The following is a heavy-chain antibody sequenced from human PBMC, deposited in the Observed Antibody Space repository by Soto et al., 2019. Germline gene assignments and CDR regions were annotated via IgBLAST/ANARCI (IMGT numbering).Heavy chain of an antibody. D-gene: IGHD3-10*01. J-gene: IGHJ6*02. V-gene: IGHV3-48*01. CDR2: ISSSSSTI. Sequence: PGGSLRLSCAGSGFTLSDHYIDWVRQAPGKGLEWVSYISSSSSTIYYADSVKGRFTISRDNAKNSLYLQMNSLRAEDTAVYYCARDRNVMVPGSYLYYGMDVWGRGTTVTVSS. CDR3: ARDRNVMVPGSYLYYGMDV. CDR1: GFTLSDHY.